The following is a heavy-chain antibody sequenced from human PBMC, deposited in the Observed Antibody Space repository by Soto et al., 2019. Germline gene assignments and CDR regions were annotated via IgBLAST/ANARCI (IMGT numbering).Heavy chain of an antibody. CDR2: IYYSGTT. CDR3: ARLAYSHYST. CDR1: GGSIKVGGYY. Sequence: SETLSLTCTVSGGSIKVGGYYWGWIRQPPGKGLEWVATIYYSGTTYYNPSLKSRLTISLDTSRNQFSLDLTSVAAADTAVYYCARLAYSHYSTWGQGTLVTVSS. J-gene: IGHJ4*02. V-gene: IGHV4-39*01. D-gene: IGHD5-12*01.